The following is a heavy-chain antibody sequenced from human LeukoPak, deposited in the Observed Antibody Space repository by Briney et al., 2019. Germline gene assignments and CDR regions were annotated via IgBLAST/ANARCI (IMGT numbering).Heavy chain of an antibody. CDR3: ASSIGSLYSSSWYYFDY. J-gene: IGHJ4*02. CDR1: GGSFSGYY. CDR2: INHSGST. V-gene: IGHV4-34*01. Sequence: SETLSLTCAVYGGSFSGYYWSWIRQPPGKGLEWIGEINHSGSTNYNPSLKSRVTISVDTSKNQFSLKLSSVTAADTAVYYCASSIGSLYSSSWYYFDYWGQGTLVTVSS. D-gene: IGHD6-13*01.